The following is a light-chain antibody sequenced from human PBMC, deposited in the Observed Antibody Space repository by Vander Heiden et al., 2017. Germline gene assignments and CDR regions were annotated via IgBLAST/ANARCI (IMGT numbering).Light chain of an antibody. CDR1: ALQKKN. V-gene: IGLV3-25*03. CDR2: KDN. J-gene: IGLJ1*01. CDR3: QSADSSGTYV. Sequence: SYELTQPPSGSVSPGQTARITCSGDALQKKNAYWYQQKPGQAPVLLIYKDNERPAGIPERFSGSSSGTTVTLTISGVQAEDEADYYCQSADSSGTYVFGAGTTVTVL.